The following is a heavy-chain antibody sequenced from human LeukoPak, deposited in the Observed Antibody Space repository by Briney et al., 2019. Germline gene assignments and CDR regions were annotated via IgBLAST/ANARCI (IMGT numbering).Heavy chain of an antibody. J-gene: IGHJ6*02. CDR1: GFTVSSNY. CDR2: IYYDGST. V-gene: IGHV3-53*01. CDR3: ARPLRINCGMDV. D-gene: IGHD3-3*01. Sequence: GGSLRLSCAASGFTVSSNYMSWVRQTPGKGLEWVSIIYYDGSTYYADSVKGRFTISRDNSKNTMYLQLNSLRAEDTAVYYCARPLRINCGMDVWGQGTTVTVSS.